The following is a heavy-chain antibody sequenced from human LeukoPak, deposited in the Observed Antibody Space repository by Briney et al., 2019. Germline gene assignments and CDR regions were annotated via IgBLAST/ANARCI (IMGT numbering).Heavy chain of an antibody. D-gene: IGHD2-2*01. Sequence: GGSLRLSCAASGFTLSDYWMSWVRQAPGKGLEWVANIKQDGSVKYYVDSVKGRFTISRGNAKNSLYLQMNSLRAEDTAVYYCARDLTDCSSTSCFYYMDVWGKGTTVTVSS. J-gene: IGHJ6*03. CDR3: ARDLTDCSSTSCFYYMDV. V-gene: IGHV3-7*01. CDR2: IKQDGSVK. CDR1: GFTLSDYW.